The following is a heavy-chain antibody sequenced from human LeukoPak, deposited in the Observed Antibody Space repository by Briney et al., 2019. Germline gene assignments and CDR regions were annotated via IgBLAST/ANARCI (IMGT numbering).Heavy chain of an antibody. D-gene: IGHD5-18*01. Sequence: SETLSLTCTVSGGSISSGGYYWSWIRQHPGKGLEWTGYIYYSGSTYYNPSLKSRVTISVDTSKNQFSLKLSSVTAADTAVYYCARDGRADTAMVTAVWGQGTLVTVSS. CDR1: GGSISSGGYY. J-gene: IGHJ4*02. CDR2: IYYSGST. V-gene: IGHV4-31*03. CDR3: ARDGRADTAMVTAV.